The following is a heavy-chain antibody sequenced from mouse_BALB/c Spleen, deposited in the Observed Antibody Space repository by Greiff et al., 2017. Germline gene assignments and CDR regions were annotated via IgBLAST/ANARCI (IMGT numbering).Heavy chain of an antibody. CDR3: EREEADVNYGHYYAMDD. CDR2: IYPGSGNT. CDR1: GYTFTDYY. Sequence: QVQLQQSGAELARPGASVKLSCKASGYTFTDYYINWVKQRPGQGLEWIGEIYPGSGNTYYNEKFKGKATLTADKSSSTAYMQLSSLTSEDSAVYFCEREEADVNYGHYYAMDDGGQGTSVTVAS. J-gene: IGHJ4*01. V-gene: IGHV1-77*01. D-gene: IGHD2-1*01.